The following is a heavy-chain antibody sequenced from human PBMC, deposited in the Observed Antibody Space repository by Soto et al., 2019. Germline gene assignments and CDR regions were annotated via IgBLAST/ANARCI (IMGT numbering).Heavy chain of an antibody. Sequence: PGGSLRLSCAASGFTFSSYAMSWVRQAPGKGLEWVSAISGSGGSTYYADSVKGRFTISRDNSKNTLYLQMNSLRAEDTAVYYCAKLEMATILGYYYYGMDVWGQGTTVTVSS. CDR1: GFTFSSYA. CDR2: ISGSGGST. J-gene: IGHJ6*02. V-gene: IGHV3-23*01. CDR3: AKLEMATILGYYYYGMDV. D-gene: IGHD5-12*01.